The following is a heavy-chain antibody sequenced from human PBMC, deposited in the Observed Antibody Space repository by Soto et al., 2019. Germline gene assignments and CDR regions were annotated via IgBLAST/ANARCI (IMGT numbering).Heavy chain of an antibody. CDR2: ISWDSGSI. J-gene: IGHJ2*01. CDR1: GFTFDDYT. Sequence: PGGSLRLSCAASGFTFDDYTMHWVRQAPGKGLEWVSLISWDSGSIYYADSVKGRFTISRDNAKNSLYLQMNSLRAEDTAVYYCARSPRGDYVVLEWYFDLWGRGTLVTVSS. D-gene: IGHD4-17*01. CDR3: ARSPRGDYVVLEWYFDL. V-gene: IGHV3-43*01.